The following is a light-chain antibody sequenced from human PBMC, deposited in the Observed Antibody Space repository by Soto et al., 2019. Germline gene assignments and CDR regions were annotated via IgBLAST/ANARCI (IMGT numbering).Light chain of an antibody. CDR2: GAS. Sequence: DIQITQSPSSLSASVGDRVTITCRASLSISSHLNWYQQKPGKAPKFLISGASSLQSGVPSRFSGSGSGTDFTLTISSLQPEDFASYYCQQSDSVPFTFGQGTKLEI. CDR1: LSISSH. CDR3: QQSDSVPFT. V-gene: IGKV1-39*01. J-gene: IGKJ2*01.